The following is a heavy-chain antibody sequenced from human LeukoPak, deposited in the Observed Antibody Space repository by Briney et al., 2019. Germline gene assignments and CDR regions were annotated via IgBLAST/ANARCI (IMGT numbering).Heavy chain of an antibody. CDR3: ARGPYSSGWYEARKYYFDY. D-gene: IGHD6-19*01. CDR1: GGSFSGYY. J-gene: IGHJ4*02. CDR2: INHSGST. Sequence: SETLSLTCAVYGGSFSGYYWSWIRQPPGKWLEWIGEINHSGSTNYNPPLKSRVTISVDTSKNQFSLKLSSVTAADTAVYYCARGPYSSGWYEARKYYFDYWGQGTLVTVSS. V-gene: IGHV4-34*01.